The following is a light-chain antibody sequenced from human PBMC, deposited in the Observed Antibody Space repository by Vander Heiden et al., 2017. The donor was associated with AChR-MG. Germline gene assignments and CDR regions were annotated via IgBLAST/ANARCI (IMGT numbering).Light chain of an antibody. CDR1: SSNCGSNA. J-gene: IGLJ3*02. Sequence: QSVLTQPPPSSGIPGPRVTSSCSGSSSNCGSNAVYWYQQLPGTPPKLLTYSTDQRPSGIPDRFSGSRSGTSASLTIRGLQSEDEADYYCAAWDDRLNGRVFGGGTKLTVL. CDR3: AAWDDRLNGRV. V-gene: IGLV1-44*01. CDR2: STD.